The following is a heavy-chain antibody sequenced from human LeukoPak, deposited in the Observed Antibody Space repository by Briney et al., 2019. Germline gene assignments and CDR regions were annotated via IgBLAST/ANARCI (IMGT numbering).Heavy chain of an antibody. V-gene: IGHV3-23*01. D-gene: IGHD5-24*01. CDR2: ISGSGGRT. Sequence: GGSLRLSCAASGFTFSSYAMSWVRQAPGKGLEWVSAISGSGGRTYYADSVKGRFTISRDNSKNTLYLQMNSLRAEDTAVYYCAKDARRDGYNDYFDYWGQGTLVTVSS. CDR3: AKDARRDGYNDYFDY. J-gene: IGHJ4*02. CDR1: GFTFSSYA.